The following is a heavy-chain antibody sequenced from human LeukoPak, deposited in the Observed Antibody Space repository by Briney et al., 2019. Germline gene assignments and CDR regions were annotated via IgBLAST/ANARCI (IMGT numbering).Heavy chain of an antibody. D-gene: IGHD5-18*01. CDR2: IYYSGST. CDR3: ARAGGGYSYAIDY. V-gene: IGHV4-4*02. CDR1: GGSISSSNW. J-gene: IGHJ4*02. Sequence: SETLSLTCAVSGGSISSSNWWSWVRQPPGKGLEWIGYIYYSGSTYYNPSLKSRVTISVDTSKNQFSLKLSSVTAADTAVYYCARAGGGYSYAIDYWGQGTLVTVSS.